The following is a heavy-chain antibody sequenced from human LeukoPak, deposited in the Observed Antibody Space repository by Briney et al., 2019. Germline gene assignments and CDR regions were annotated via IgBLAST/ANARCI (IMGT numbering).Heavy chain of an antibody. CDR1: GFTVSSNY. Sequence: GGSLRLSCAASGFTVSSNYMSWVRQAPGKGLEWVSVIYSGGSTYYADSVKGRFTISRDNSKNTLYLQMNSLRAEDTAVYYCAKDWSYCSSTSCYVHYFDYWGQGTLVTVSS. V-gene: IGHV3-66*01. CDR3: AKDWSYCSSTSCYVHYFDY. CDR2: IYSGGST. J-gene: IGHJ4*02. D-gene: IGHD2-2*01.